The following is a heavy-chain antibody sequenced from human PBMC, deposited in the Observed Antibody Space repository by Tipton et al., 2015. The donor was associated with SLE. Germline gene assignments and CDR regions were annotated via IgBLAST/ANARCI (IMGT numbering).Heavy chain of an antibody. CDR2: IYYSENT. CDR1: GASITSGGYY. Sequence: TLSLTCTVSGASITSGGYYWSWIRQHPGKGLEWIGYIYYSENTYYNPSLKSRVTISVDTSKNQFSLNLNSVTAADTAVYYCASRRGRLGLYVDSWGQGTLVTVSS. V-gene: IGHV4-31*03. CDR3: ASRRGRLGLYVDS. D-gene: IGHD6-25*01. J-gene: IGHJ4*02.